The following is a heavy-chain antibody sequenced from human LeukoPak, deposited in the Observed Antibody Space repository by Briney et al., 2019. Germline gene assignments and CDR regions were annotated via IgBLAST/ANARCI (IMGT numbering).Heavy chain of an antibody. J-gene: IGHJ4*02. CDR1: GFIFSSSW. Sequence: GSLRLSCAASGFIFSSSWMAWIRQPPGKGLEWIGYIYYSGTTNYNPSLKSRVTISVDTSTNQFSLRLSSVTAADTAVYYCARGRVGNYDSSGYYHSSGFDYWGQGSLVTVSS. D-gene: IGHD3-22*01. CDR2: IYYSGTT. CDR3: ARGRVGNYDSSGYYHSSGFDY. V-gene: IGHV4-59*01.